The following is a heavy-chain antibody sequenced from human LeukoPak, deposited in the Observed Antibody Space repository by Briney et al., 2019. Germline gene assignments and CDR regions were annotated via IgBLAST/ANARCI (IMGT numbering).Heavy chain of an antibody. CDR2: ISYDGSNK. Sequence: GGSLRLSCAASGFTFSSYAMHWVRQASGKGLEWVAVISYDGSNKYYADSVKGRFTISRDNSKNTLYLQMNSLRAEDTAVYYCARGPGYFDYWGQGTLVTVSS. V-gene: IGHV3-30-3*01. CDR1: GFTFSSYA. CDR3: ARGPGYFDY. D-gene: IGHD3-10*01. J-gene: IGHJ4*02.